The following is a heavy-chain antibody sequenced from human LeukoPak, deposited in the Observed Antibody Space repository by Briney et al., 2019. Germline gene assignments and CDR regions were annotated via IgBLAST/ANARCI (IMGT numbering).Heavy chain of an antibody. J-gene: IGHJ4*02. CDR1: GFSFSDYS. Sequence: GGSLRLSCAASGFSFSDYSMNSVRQAPGKGLEWVSYTDGSGDTIYYADSVKGRFTISRDNAKNSLDLQMNSLRDEDTAVYYCSRRFDCWGQGTLVTVSS. V-gene: IGHV3-48*02. CDR2: TDGSGDTI. CDR3: SRRFDC.